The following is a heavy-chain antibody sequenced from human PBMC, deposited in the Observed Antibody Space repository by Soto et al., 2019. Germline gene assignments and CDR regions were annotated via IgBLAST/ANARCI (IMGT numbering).Heavy chain of an antibody. D-gene: IGHD3-22*01. V-gene: IGHV3-7*05. J-gene: IGHJ6*02. CDR3: ARDDRDYYYYYGMDV. CDR1: GFTFSSYW. CDR2: IKQDGSEK. Sequence: PGGSLRLSCAASGFTFSSYWMSWVRQAPGKGLEWVANIKQDGSEKYYVDSVKGRFTISRDNAKNSLYLQMNSLRAEDTAVYYCARDDRDYYYYYGMDVWGQGTTVTVSS.